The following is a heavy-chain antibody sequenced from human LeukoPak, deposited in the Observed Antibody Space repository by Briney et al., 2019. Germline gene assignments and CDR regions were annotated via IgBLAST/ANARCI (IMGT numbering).Heavy chain of an antibody. CDR3: ARFPDDHGEDY. CDR1: GGTFSSYA. V-gene: IGHV1-69*04. Sequence: SVKVSCKASGGTFSSYAISWVRQAPGQGLEWMGRIIPILGIANYAQKFQGRVTITADKSTSTAYMELSSLRSEDTAVYYCARFPDDHGEDYWGQGTLVTVSS. CDR2: IIPILGIA. D-gene: IGHD4-17*01. J-gene: IGHJ4*02.